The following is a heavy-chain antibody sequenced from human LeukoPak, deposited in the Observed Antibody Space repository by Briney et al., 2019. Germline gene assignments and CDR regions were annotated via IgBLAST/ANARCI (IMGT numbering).Heavy chain of an antibody. CDR1: GGSMNTYY. J-gene: IGHJ4*02. D-gene: IGHD5-18*01. CDR2: MYHSGTT. CDR3: ARERDHGYSYGVVLDS. Sequence: SETLSLTCTVSGGSMNTYYWTWLRQPAGKGLEWLGRMYHSGTTNYNSPLYNPSLSSRVTMSVDGAKNQFSLRLKSVTTADTAIYFCARERDHGYSYGVVLDSWGQGSLVTVSS. V-gene: IGHV4-4*07.